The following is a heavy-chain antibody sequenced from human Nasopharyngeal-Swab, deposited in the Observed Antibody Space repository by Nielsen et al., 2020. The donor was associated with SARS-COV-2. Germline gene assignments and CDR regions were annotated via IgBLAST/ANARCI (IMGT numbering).Heavy chain of an antibody. CDR3: ARLRYYSSDY. V-gene: IGHV3-48*02. Sequence: RGSLRLSCAASEFTFNTYDMNWVRQAPGKGLEWLSYISSSSKTTYYADSVKGRFTISRDNAKNSLYLQMNTLRDEDTAVYYCARLRYYSSDYWGQGTLVTVSS. CDR2: ISSSSKTT. D-gene: IGHD1-26*01. CDR1: EFTFNTYD. J-gene: IGHJ4*02.